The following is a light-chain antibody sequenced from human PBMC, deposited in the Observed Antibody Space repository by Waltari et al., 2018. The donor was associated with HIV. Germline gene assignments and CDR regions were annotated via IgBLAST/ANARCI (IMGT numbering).Light chain of an antibody. J-gene: IGLJ3*02. Sequence: QSALTQPPSASGTPGQSVTISCTGTSSDVGGYKYVSCYQQHPGKAPKLMTYEDNKRQSGVPDRFTGSQSANTASLTVSGLQTDDEVDYYCNSYAGSNNWVFGGGTKLAVL. V-gene: IGLV2-8*01. CDR3: NSYAGSNNWV. CDR2: EDN. CDR1: SSDVGGYKY.